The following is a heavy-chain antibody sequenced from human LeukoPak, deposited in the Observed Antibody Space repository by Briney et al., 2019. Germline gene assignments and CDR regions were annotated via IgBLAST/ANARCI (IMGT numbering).Heavy chain of an antibody. CDR1: GFTFSGYA. D-gene: IGHD6-13*01. CDR2: ISGSGGST. V-gene: IGHV3-23*01. Sequence: GGSLRLSCATSGFTFSGYAMSWVRQAPGKGLEWVSAISGSGGSTYYADSVKGRFTISRDNSKNTLYLQMNSLRAEDTAVCYCARRGIAAAATGKAFDIWGQGTMVTVSS. CDR3: ARRGIAAAATGKAFDI. J-gene: IGHJ3*02.